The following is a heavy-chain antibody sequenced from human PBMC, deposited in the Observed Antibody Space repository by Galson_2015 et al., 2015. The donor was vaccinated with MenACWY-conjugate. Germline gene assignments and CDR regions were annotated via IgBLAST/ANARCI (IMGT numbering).Heavy chain of an antibody. CDR3: ARDGTPLVYAFYYYYGMDV. CDR2: IWYDGSNK. D-gene: IGHD2-8*01. V-gene: IGHV3-33*01. J-gene: IGHJ6*02. CDR1: GFTFSSYG. Sequence: SLRLSCAASGFTFSSYGMHWVRQAPGKGLEWVAVIWYDGSNKYYADSVKGRFTISRDNSKNTLYLQMNSLRAEDTALYYCARDGTPLVYAFYYYYGMDVWGQGTTVTVSS.